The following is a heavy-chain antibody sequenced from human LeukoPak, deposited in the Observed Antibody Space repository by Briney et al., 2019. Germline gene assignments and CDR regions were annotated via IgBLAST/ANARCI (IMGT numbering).Heavy chain of an antibody. J-gene: IGHJ4*02. V-gene: IGHV1-18*01. Sequence: ASVKVSCKASGYNFILHGISWVRLAPGQGLEWMGWISIYNGNTNYAQMLQGRVTMTTDTSTSTAYMELRSLRTDDTAVYYCARDRGRTVVTPGPFSSDYWGQGTLVTVSS. CDR3: ARDRGRTVVTPGPFSSDY. D-gene: IGHD4-23*01. CDR2: ISIYNGNT. CDR1: GYNFILHG.